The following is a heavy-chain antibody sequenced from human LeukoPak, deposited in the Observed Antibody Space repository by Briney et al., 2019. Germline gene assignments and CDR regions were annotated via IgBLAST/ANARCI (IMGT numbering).Heavy chain of an antibody. Sequence: GGSLRLSCAASGFTFSRFWMNWVRQAPGRGLEWVANIDQSGGRNNYVDSVKGRFTISRDNSKNTLYLQMGSLRAEDMAVYYCARAMTTVTTVYSYGSGSYYNPPRYWGQGTLVTVSS. D-gene: IGHD3-10*01. CDR1: GFTFSRFW. J-gene: IGHJ4*02. CDR2: IDQSGGRN. V-gene: IGHV3-7*04. CDR3: ARAMTTVTTVYSYGSGSYYNPPRY.